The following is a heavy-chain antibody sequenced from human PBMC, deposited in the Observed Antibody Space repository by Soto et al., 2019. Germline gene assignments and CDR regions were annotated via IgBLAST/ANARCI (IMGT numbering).Heavy chain of an antibody. D-gene: IGHD2-2*01. CDR3: ARVESGYCSSTSCPFDY. CDR2: IYYSGST. Sequence: SETLSLTCTVSGGSISSGDYYWSWIRQPPGKGQEWIGYIYYSGSTYYNPSLKSRVTISVDTSKNQFSLKLSSVTAADTAVYYCARVESGYCSSTSCPFDYWGQGTLVTVSS. CDR1: GGSISSGDYY. J-gene: IGHJ4*02. V-gene: IGHV4-30-4*01.